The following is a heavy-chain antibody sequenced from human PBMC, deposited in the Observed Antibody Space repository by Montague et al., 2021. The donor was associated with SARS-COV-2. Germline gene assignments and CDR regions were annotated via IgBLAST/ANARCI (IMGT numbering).Heavy chain of an antibody. CDR2: TYYRSKWDS. CDR1: GDSVASKSGA. V-gene: IGHV6-1*01. CDR3: ASSGITLTGLDAFDI. Sequence: CAISGDSVASKSGAWNWIRQSPSRGLEFLGRTYYRSKWDSDYAXXXKXXLVITPDTSKNQVSLQLNSVIPEDTAVYFCASSGITLTGLDAFDIWGQGTMVTVSS. J-gene: IGHJ3*02. D-gene: IGHD3-9*01.